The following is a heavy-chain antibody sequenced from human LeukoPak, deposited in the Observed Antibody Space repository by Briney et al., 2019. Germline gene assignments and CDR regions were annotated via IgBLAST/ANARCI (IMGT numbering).Heavy chain of an antibody. CDR1: GYTFTDYY. Sequence: ATVQISCKVSGYTFTDYYMNWVQQAPGKGLEWMGLVNPEDGETIYAEKFQGRVTITADTSTDTAYMELSSLRSEDTAVYYCAARGRPGPALASECWGQGTLVTVSS. D-gene: IGHD3-10*01. CDR2: VNPEDGET. CDR3: AARGRPGPALASEC. V-gene: IGHV1-69-2*01. J-gene: IGHJ4*02.